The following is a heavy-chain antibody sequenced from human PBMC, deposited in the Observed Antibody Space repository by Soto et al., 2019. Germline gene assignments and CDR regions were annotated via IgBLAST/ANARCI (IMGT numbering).Heavy chain of an antibody. J-gene: IGHJ6*02. CDR1: GGTFSSYA. CDR2: IIPIFGTA. D-gene: IGHD2-15*01. V-gene: IGHV1-69*13. Sequence: SLQVSCKASGGTFSSYAISWVRQAPGQGLEWMGGIIPIFGTANYAQKFQGRVTITADESTSTAYMELSSLRSEDTAVYYCARDVGCSGGSCIFSREYYYYGYGMDVWG. CDR3: ARDVGCSGGSCIFSREYYYYGYGMDV.